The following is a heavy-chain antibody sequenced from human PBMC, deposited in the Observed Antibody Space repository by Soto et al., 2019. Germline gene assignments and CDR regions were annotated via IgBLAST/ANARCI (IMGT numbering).Heavy chain of an antibody. CDR1: GGTFSRYA. CDR2: IIPIFGTA. CDR3: AIRYLGSDY. V-gene: IGHV1-69*01. D-gene: IGHD1-26*01. J-gene: IGHJ4*02. Sequence: GAPVKGSCQAFGGTFSRYAISWVRQAPGQGLEWMGGIIPIFGTANYAQKFQGRVTITADESTSTAYMELSSLRSEDTAVYYCAIRYLGSDYWGQGTLVTVSS.